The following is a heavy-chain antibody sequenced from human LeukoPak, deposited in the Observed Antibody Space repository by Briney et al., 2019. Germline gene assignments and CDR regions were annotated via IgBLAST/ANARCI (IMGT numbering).Heavy chain of an antibody. CDR1: GFTFSSYG. CDR3: TRDWNDLDY. D-gene: IGHD1-1*01. J-gene: IGHJ4*02. Sequence: QTGRSLRLSCAASGFTFSSYGMHWVRQAPGKGLEWVAVIGYDGSNKYYADSVKGRFTISRDNSRNMLYLQMNSLRAEDTAVYYSTRDWNDLDYWGQGTLVTVSS. CDR2: IGYDGSNK. V-gene: IGHV3-33*01.